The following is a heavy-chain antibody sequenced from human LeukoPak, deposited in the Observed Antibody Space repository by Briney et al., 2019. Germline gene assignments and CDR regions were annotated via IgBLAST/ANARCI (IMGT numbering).Heavy chain of an antibody. CDR3: ARNHYSSGWYGSDYYYGMDV. CDR2: IYYSGST. D-gene: IGHD6-19*01. J-gene: IGHJ6*02. CDR1: GGSFSGYY. Sequence: SETLSLTCAVYGGSFSGYYWSWIRQPPGKGLEWIGYIYYSGSTNCNPSLKSRVTISVDTSKNQFSLKLSSVTAADTAVYYCARNHYSSGWYGSDYYYGMDVWGQGTTVTVSS. V-gene: IGHV4-59*01.